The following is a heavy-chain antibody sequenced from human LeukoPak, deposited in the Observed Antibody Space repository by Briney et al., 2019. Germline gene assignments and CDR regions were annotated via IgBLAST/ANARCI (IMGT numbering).Heavy chain of an antibody. Sequence: SVKVSCKASGGTFSNYAISWVRQAPGQGLEWMGAIIPIFGTANYAQKFQGRVTITADESTSTAYMELSSLRSEDKAVYYCARILSSSWYEYFHHWGQGTLVTVSS. CDR1: GGTFSNYA. D-gene: IGHD6-19*01. CDR3: ARILSSSWYEYFHH. J-gene: IGHJ1*01. CDR2: IIPIFGTA. V-gene: IGHV1-69*01.